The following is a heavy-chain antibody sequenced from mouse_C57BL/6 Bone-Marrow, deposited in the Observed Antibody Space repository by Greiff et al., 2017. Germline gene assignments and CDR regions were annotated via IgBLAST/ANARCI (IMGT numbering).Heavy chain of an antibody. Sequence: EVQLQQSGPELVKPGASVKMSCKASGYTFTDYNMHWVKQSHGKSLEWIGYINPNNGGTSYNQKFKGKATLTVNKSSSTAYMELRSLTSEDSAVYYCARRVYYGSSSWFAYWGQGTLVTVSA. D-gene: IGHD1-1*01. CDR3: ARRVYYGSSSWFAY. CDR2: INPNNGGT. J-gene: IGHJ3*01. V-gene: IGHV1-22*01. CDR1: GYTFTDYN.